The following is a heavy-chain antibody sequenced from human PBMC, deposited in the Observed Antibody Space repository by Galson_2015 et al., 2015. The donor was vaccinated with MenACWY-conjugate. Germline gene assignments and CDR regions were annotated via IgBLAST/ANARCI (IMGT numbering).Heavy chain of an antibody. Sequence: PSLKRRLTITMDTSKDQVVLTMSNMDPADTATYYCARSDSAVASLFDFWGQGTLVTVSS. V-gene: IGHV2-5*01. J-gene: IGHJ4*02. D-gene: IGHD4-23*01. CDR3: ARSDSAVASLFDF.